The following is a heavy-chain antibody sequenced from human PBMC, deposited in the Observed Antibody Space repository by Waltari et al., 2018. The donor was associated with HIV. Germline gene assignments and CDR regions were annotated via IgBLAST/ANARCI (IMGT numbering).Heavy chain of an antibody. Sequence: QVQLQQWGAGLLKPSETLSLTCAVYGGSFSGYYWSWIRQPPGKGLEWIGEINHSGSTNYNPSLKSRVTISVDTSKNQFSLKLSSVTAADTAVYYCARGKTTYYYGSGSSRGLDYWGQGTLVTVSS. CDR2: INHSGST. J-gene: IGHJ4*02. V-gene: IGHV4-34*01. CDR3: ARGKTTYYYGSGSSRGLDY. D-gene: IGHD3-10*01. CDR1: GGSFSGYY.